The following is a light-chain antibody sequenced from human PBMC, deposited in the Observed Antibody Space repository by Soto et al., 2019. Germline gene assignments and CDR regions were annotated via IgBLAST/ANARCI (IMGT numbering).Light chain of an antibody. V-gene: IGKV1-33*01. CDR1: QVISNY. CDR2: DAS. Sequence: DIQMTQSPSSLSASVGDSVTITCQASQVISNYLNWYQQKPGKAPKLLIYDASNLETGVPSRFSGSGSGTYFTFTVSSLQPEDSATYYCQQYDNLPFTFGPGTKVYIK. CDR3: QQYDNLPFT. J-gene: IGKJ3*01.